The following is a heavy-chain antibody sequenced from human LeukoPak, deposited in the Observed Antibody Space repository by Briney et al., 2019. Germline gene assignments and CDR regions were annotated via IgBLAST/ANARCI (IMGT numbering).Heavy chain of an antibody. Sequence: GASVKVSCKASGYTFTSYYMHWVRQAPGQGLEWMGIINPSGGSTSYAQKFQGRVTMTRDTSTSTVYMELSSLRSEDTAVYYCARSLLWFGELLETLDYWGQETLVTVSS. CDR1: GYTFTSYY. D-gene: IGHD3-10*01. CDR2: INPSGGST. J-gene: IGHJ4*02. V-gene: IGHV1-46*01. CDR3: ARSLLWFGELLETLDY.